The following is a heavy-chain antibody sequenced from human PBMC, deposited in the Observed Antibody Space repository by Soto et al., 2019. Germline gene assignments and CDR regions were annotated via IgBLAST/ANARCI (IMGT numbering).Heavy chain of an antibody. CDR2: IVFASGDT. CDR1: GFTCTTSP. D-gene: IGHD1-1*01. V-gene: IGHV1-58*01. J-gene: IGHJ3*02. Sequence: ASMKVSCKASGFTCTTSPVQWVRETRGQRLEWIGWIVFASGDTNYAQKFQERVTITRDVSTSTAYMDLSSLRSEDTAVYYCVGDPTEKSQLRPDDDSFDIWGQGTMVTVSS. CDR3: VGDPTEKSQLRPDDDSFDI.